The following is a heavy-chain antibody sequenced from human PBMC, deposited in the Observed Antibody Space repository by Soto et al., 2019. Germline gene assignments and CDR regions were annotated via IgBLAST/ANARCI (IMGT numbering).Heavy chain of an antibody. CDR1: GGSFSGYY. CDR2: INHSGST. Sequence: SETLSLTCAVYGGSFSGYYWSWIRQPPGKGLEWIGEINHSGSTNYNPSLKSRVTISVDTSKNQFSLKLSSVTAADTAVYYCARGSPAYYYGPGKFDPWGPGTLVTLSS. CDR3: ARGSPAYYYGPGKFDP. J-gene: IGHJ5*02. D-gene: IGHD3-10*01. V-gene: IGHV4-34*01.